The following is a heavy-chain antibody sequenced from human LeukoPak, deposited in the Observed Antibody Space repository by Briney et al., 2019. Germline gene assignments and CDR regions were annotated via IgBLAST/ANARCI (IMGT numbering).Heavy chain of an antibody. V-gene: IGHV1-18*01. CDR3: ARDWVRYCSSTSCWSFDY. J-gene: IGHJ4*02. D-gene: IGHD2-2*01. CDR1: GYTFTSYG. CDR2: ISAYNGNT. Sequence: ASVKVSCKASGYTFTSYGISWVRQAPGQGLEWMGWISAYNGNTNYAQKLQGRVTMTTDTSTSTAYIELRSLRSDDTAVYYCARDWVRYCSSTSCWSFDYWGQGTLVTVSS.